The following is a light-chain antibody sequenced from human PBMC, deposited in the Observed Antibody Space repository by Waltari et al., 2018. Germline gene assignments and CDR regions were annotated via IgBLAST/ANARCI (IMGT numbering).Light chain of an antibody. J-gene: IGLJ3*02. CDR2: EVS. V-gene: IGLV2-23*02. CDR3: CSYAGSSTWV. CDR1: SSDVGSSNL. Sequence: QSALTQPASVSGSPGQSITISCTGTSSDVGSSNLVSWYQQHPGKAPKLMIYEVSKRPSGVSNRFSGSKSGNTASRTISGLQAEDEADYYCCSYAGSSTWVFGGGTKLTVL.